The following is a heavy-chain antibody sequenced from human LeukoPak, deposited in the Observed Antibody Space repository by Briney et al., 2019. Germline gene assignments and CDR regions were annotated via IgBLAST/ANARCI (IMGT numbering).Heavy chain of an antibody. CDR3: APSGYDAFDI. CDR2: ISSSSSYI. D-gene: IGHD5-12*01. V-gene: IGHV3-21*01. CDR1: GFTFDDYA. Sequence: PGRSLRLSCAASGFTFDDYAMHWVRQAPGKGLEWVSSISSSSSYIYYADSVKGRFTISRDNAKNSLYLQMNSLRAEDTAVYYCAPSGYDAFDIWGQGTMVTVSS. J-gene: IGHJ3*02.